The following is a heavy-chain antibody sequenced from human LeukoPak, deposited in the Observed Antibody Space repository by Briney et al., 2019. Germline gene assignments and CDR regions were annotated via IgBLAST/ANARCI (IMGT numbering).Heavy chain of an antibody. D-gene: IGHD1-26*01. Sequence: SETLSLTCAVYGGSFSGYYWSWIRQPPRKGLEWIGEINHSGSTNYNPSLKSRVTISVDTSKNQFSLKLSSVTAADTAVYYCAREESIGRYQFLHEYWGQGTLVTVSS. J-gene: IGHJ4*02. CDR2: INHSGST. CDR1: GGSFSGYY. V-gene: IGHV4-34*01. CDR3: AREESIGRYQFLHEY.